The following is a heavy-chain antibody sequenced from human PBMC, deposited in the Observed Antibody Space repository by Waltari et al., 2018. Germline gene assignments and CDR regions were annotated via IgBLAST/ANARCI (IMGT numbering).Heavy chain of an antibody. Sequence: VQMLESGGGLVQPGGSWRHSWAASGLPFSSYAMCWVRQAPGKGLEWVSAISGSGGSTYYADSVKGRFTISRDNSKNTLYLQMNSLRAEDTAVYYCADNYDILTGYLDYWGQGTLVTVSS. J-gene: IGHJ4*02. CDR2: ISGSGGST. D-gene: IGHD3-9*01. CDR1: GLPFSSYA. V-gene: IGHV3-23*01. CDR3: ADNYDILTGYLDY.